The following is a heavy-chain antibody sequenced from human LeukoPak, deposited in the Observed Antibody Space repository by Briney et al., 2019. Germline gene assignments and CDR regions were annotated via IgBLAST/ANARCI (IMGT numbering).Heavy chain of an antibody. D-gene: IGHD6-19*01. CDR1: GGSISSYY. V-gene: IGHV4-59*08. CDR3: ARHGGTGWYGFGWFDP. CDR2: IYYTGYT. Sequence: SDTLSLTCTVSGGSISSYYWSWIRQPPGKGLEWIGYIYYTGYTNYNPSLKSRVTISVDTSKNQLSLNLSSVTAADTALYYCARHGGTGWYGFGWFDPWGQGTLVTVSS. J-gene: IGHJ5*02.